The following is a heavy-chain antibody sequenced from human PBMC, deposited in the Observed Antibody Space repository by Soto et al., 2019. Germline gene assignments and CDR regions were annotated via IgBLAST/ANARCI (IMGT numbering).Heavy chain of an antibody. D-gene: IGHD3-22*01. CDR3: ATLFHYDSSGYDAFDI. CDR2: FDPEDGET. CDR1: GYTLTELS. V-gene: IGHV1-24*01. J-gene: IGHJ3*02. Sequence: QVQLVQSGAEVKKPGASVKVSCKVSGYTLTELSMRWVRQAPGKGLEWMGGFDPEDGETIYAQKFQGRVTMTEDTSTDTAYMELSRLRSEDTAVYYCATLFHYDSSGYDAFDIWGQGTMVTVSS.